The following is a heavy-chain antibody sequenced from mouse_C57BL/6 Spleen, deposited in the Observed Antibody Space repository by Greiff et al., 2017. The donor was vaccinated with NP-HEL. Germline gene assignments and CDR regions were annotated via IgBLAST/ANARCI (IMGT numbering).Heavy chain of an antibody. CDR1: GFSLTSYG. Sequence: VMLVESGPGLVQPSQSLSITCTVSGFSLTSYGVHWVRQSPGKGLEWLGVIWSGGSTDYNAAFISRLSISKDNSTSQVFFKRNSLQADDTAIYYCARKGLDKLRSTMDYWGQGTSVTVSS. V-gene: IGHV2-2*01. D-gene: IGHD1-1*01. J-gene: IGHJ4*01. CDR3: ARKGLDKLRSTMDY. CDR2: IWSGGST.